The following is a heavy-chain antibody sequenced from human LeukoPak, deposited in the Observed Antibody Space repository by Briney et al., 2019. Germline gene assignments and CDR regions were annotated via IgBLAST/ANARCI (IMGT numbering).Heavy chain of an antibody. J-gene: IGHJ4*02. CDR1: GFTFNSKY. CDR2: IKTDGSQI. D-gene: IGHD7-27*01. CDR3: ARDLNWETY. V-gene: IGHV3-7*01. Sequence: GGSLRLSCAASGFTFNSKYMSWVRQAPGKGLEWVANIKTDGSQIYYVDSVKGRFTISRDNAKNSLYLQMNSLRAEDTAVYYCARDLNWETYWGQGTLVSVSS.